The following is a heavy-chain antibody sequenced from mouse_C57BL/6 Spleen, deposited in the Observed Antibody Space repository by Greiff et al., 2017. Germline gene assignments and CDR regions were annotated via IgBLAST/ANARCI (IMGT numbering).Heavy chain of an antibody. CDR3: ARHEEYYGSSYETGWYFDV. Sequence: QVQLQQSGAELVKPGASVKLSCKASGYTFTEYTIHWVKQRSGQGLEWIGWFYPGSGSIKYNEKFKDKATLTADKSSSTVYMELSRLTSEDSAVYFGARHEEYYGSSYETGWYFDVWGTGTTVTVSS. CDR1: GYTFTEYT. V-gene: IGHV1-62-2*01. D-gene: IGHD1-1*01. J-gene: IGHJ1*03. CDR2: FYPGSGSI.